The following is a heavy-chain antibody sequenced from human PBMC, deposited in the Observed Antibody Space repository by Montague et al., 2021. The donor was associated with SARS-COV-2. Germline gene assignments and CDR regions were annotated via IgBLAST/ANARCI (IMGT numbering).Heavy chain of an antibody. CDR1: GGCITGAD. Sequence: SETLSLTCTRSGGCITGADWNWIRLYPSHEKDWYGDTCFSKSTDYNPSLKSRVTISIDTSKNQFSLKLISVTAADTAVYYCARWGEYYDSPYYYYAMDVWGKGITVTVYS. CDR2: TCFSKST. V-gene: IGHV4-59*12. D-gene: IGHD3-3*01. CDR3: ARWGEYYDSPYYYYAMDV. J-gene: IGHJ6*04.